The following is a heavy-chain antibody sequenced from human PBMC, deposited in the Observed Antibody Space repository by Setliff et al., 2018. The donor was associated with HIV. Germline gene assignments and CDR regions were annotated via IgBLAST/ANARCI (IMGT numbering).Heavy chain of an antibody. CDR3: ARPYDSLYG. CDR2: IYYRGAT. V-gene: IGHV4-39*01. J-gene: IGHJ4*02. D-gene: IGHD3-22*01. CDR1: GVSVRGGDH. Sequence: SETLSLTCTVSGVSVRGGDHWSWIRQPPGKGLEWIGSIYYRGATYYNPTLQSRVTISADTSKNQFYLKLTSVTAADTAIYYCARPYDSLYGWGQGVLVTVSS.